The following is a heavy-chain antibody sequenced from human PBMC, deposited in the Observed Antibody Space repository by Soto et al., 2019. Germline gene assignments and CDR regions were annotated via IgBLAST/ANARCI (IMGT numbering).Heavy chain of an antibody. V-gene: IGHV4-31*02. CDR1: GGSISSGGYY. Sequence: PSETLSLTCTVSGGSISSGGYYWSWIRQHPGKGLEWIGYIYYSGSTNYNPSLKSRVTISVDTSKNQFSLKLSSVTAADTAVYYCASEYQLLWEKVAVAGNESYYYYGMDVWGQGTTVTVSS. CDR3: ASEYQLLWEKVAVAGNESYYYYGMDV. D-gene: IGHD2-2*01. CDR2: IYYSGST. J-gene: IGHJ6*02.